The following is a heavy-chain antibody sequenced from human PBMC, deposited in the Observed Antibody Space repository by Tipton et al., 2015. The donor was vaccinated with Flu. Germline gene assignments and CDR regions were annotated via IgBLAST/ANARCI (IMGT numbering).Heavy chain of an antibody. CDR2: IYHSGST. CDR3: ARHTGDSVRGIIDY. J-gene: IGHJ4*02. V-gene: IGHV4-38-2*01. Sequence: TLSLTCVVSGYSISSGYYWGWVRQPTGKGLEWIGTIYHSGSTYYNPSLKSRVTISVDTSKNQFSLKLSSVTAADTAVYYCARHTGDSVRGIIDYWGQGTLVTVSS. D-gene: IGHD3-10*02. CDR1: GYSISSGYY.